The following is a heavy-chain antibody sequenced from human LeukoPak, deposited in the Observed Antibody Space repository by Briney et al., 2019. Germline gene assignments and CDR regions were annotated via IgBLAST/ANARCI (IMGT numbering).Heavy chain of an antibody. V-gene: IGHV1-2*02. D-gene: IGHD3-22*01. CDR3: ARDPSGDVVVITGDAFDV. Sequence: AAVKVSCKASGYTFTGYYMHWVRQAPAQGLEWMGWINPNSGDTNYAQTFQGRVTMTGDTSISTAYMELSRLRSDDTAVYYCARDPSGDVVVITGDAFDVWGQGRMVTVSS. CDR1: GYTFTGYY. J-gene: IGHJ3*01. CDR2: INPNSGDT.